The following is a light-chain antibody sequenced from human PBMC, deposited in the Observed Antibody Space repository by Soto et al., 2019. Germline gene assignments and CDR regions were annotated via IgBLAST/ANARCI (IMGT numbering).Light chain of an antibody. Sequence: EIVLTQSPGTLSLSPGERTTLSCRASQSVSSSFLAWYQQKPGQAPRLLSYGASSRATGIPDRFSGSRSGTEFTLTISRLEPEDFAVYFCQQYGSSPHTFGQGTKVEIK. J-gene: IGKJ1*01. CDR3: QQYGSSPHT. CDR2: GAS. V-gene: IGKV3-20*01. CDR1: QSVSSSF.